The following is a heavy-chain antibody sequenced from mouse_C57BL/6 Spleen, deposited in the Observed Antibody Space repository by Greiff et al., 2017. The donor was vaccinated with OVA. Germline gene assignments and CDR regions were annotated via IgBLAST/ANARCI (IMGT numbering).Heavy chain of an antibody. J-gene: IGHJ2*01. CDR1: GFNIKDDY. CDR3: TTGIRTTLY. V-gene: IGHV14-4*01. D-gene: IGHD1-1*01. CDR2: IDPENGDT. Sequence: VQLQQSGAELVRPGASVKLSCTASGFNIKDDYMHWVKQRPEQGLEWIGWIDPENGDTEYASKFQGKATITADTSSNTAYLQLSSLTSEDTAVYYCTTGIRTTLYWGQGTTLTVSS.